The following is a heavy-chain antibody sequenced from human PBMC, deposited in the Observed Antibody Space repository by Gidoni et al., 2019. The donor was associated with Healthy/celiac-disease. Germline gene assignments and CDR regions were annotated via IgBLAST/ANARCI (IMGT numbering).Heavy chain of an antibody. V-gene: IGHV1-2*02. CDR1: GYTFTGYY. CDR3: ARDGEGLRLGELSLYFDY. D-gene: IGHD3-16*02. J-gene: IGHJ4*02. CDR2: INPNSGGT. Sequence: QVQLVPSGAEVKKPGASVKVSCKAAGYTFTGYYMHWVRQAPGQGLEWMGWINPNSGGTNYAQKFQGRVTMTRDTSISTAYMELSRLRSDDTAVYYCARDGEGLRLGELSLYFDYWGQGTLVTVSS.